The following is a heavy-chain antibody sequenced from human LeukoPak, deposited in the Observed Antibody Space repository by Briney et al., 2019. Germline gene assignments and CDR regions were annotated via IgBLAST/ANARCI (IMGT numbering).Heavy chain of an antibody. CDR2: MYYSGST. V-gene: IGHV4-30-4*01. Sequence: SETLSLTCTVSGGSISSGDYYWSWIRQPPGRGLEWIAYMYYSGSTYYNPSLKSRVTMSADTSKYQLSLKLSSVTAADTAVYYCARPYYYDSRIDPWGQGILVTVSS. CDR1: GGSISSGDYY. D-gene: IGHD3-22*01. J-gene: IGHJ5*02. CDR3: ARPYYYDSRIDP.